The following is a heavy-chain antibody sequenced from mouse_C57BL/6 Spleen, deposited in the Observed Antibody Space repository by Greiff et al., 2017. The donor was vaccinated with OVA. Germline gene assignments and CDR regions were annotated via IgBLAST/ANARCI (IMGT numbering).Heavy chain of an antibody. J-gene: IGHJ1*03. CDR2: IYWDDDK. Sequence: QVTLKESGPGILQSSQTLSLTCSFSGFSLSTSGMGVSWIRQPSGKGLEWLAHIYWDDDKRYNPSLKSRLTISKDTSRNQVFLKITSVDTADTATYYGARRESVYYGSSYGYFDVWGTGTTVTVSS. D-gene: IGHD1-1*01. V-gene: IGHV8-12*01. CDR3: ARRESVYYGSSYGYFDV. CDR1: GFSLSTSGMG.